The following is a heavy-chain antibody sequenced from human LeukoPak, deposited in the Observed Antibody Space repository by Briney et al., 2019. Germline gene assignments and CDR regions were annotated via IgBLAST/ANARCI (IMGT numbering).Heavy chain of an antibody. Sequence: GGSLRLSCAASGFTFSSYSMNWVRQAPGKGLEWVSSISSSSSYIYYADSVKGRFTISRDNAKNSLYLQMNSLRAEDTAVYYCARLIAAFNWFDPWGQGTLVTVSS. D-gene: IGHD6-13*01. J-gene: IGHJ5*02. CDR2: ISSSSSYI. CDR3: ARLIAAFNWFDP. V-gene: IGHV3-21*01. CDR1: GFTFSSYS.